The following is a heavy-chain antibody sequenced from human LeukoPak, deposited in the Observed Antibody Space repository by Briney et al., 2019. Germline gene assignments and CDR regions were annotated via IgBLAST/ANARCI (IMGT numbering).Heavy chain of an antibody. CDR2: ICSNVGVT. D-gene: IGHD5-24*01. Sequence: PRGGLRVSSAAPGVSFSSYAIHWGRPAPGKGLEYVSAICSNVGVTYYAHSLKGRFTISRHHSKNTLYLQLGSLRAEDMAVYYCARDRKMATNSGAFDIWGQGTMVTVSS. CDR3: ARDRKMATNSGAFDI. J-gene: IGHJ3*02. V-gene: IGHV3-64*01. CDR1: GVSFSSYA.